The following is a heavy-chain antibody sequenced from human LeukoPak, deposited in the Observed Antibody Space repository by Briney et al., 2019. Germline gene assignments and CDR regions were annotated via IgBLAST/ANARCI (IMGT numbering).Heavy chain of an antibody. CDR3: AKDNLAGIIGTSHCFDH. Sequence: GGSLRLSCAASGFTFDDYAMHWVRHVPGEGLEWVSGIGWDARDIAYADSVMGRFTISRDNAKNSLYLQMYSLRAEDTAFYYCAKDNLAGIIGTSHCFDHWGQGTLVTVSS. D-gene: IGHD1-7*01. V-gene: IGHV3-9*01. CDR2: IGWDARDI. J-gene: IGHJ5*02. CDR1: GFTFDDYA.